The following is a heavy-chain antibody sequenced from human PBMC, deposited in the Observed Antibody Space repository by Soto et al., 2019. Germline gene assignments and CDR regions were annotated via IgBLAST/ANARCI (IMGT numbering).Heavy chain of an antibody. CDR3: ARGPINWGYYYYYYGMDV. D-gene: IGHD7-27*01. V-gene: IGHV4-31*03. Sequence: SETLSLTCTVSGGSISSGVYYWSWIRQHPGKGLEWIGYIYYSGSTNYNPSLKSRVTISVDTSKNQFSLKLSSVTAADTAVYYCARGPINWGYYYYYYGMDVWGQGTTVTVSS. CDR1: GGSISSGVYY. CDR2: IYYSGST. J-gene: IGHJ6*02.